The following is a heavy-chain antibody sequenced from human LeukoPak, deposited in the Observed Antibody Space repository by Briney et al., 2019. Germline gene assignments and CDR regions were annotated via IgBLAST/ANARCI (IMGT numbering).Heavy chain of an antibody. V-gene: IGHV1-24*01. D-gene: IGHD2-15*01. CDR3: ATSYCSGGSCYFFDP. CDR2: FDPEDGET. J-gene: IGHJ5*02. Sequence: ASVKVSCKVSGYTLTELSMHWVRQAPGKGLEWMGGFDPEDGETIYAQKFQGRVTMTEDTSTDTAYMELSSLRSEDTAVYYCATSYCSGGSCYFFDPWGQGTLVTVSS. CDR1: GYTLTELS.